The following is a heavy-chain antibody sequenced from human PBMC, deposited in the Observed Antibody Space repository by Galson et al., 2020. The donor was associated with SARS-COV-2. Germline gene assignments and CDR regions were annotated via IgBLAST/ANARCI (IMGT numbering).Heavy chain of an antibody. CDR2: IHSSWRA. D-gene: IGHD2-21*01. V-gene: IGHV4-59*13. CDR3: ARYTETFYSY. Sequence: SETLSLPCTVSGGSIINYYWSWIRQPPGRGLEWIGYIHSSWRAKYNPSLKSRVTMSVDTSENHFSLKLTSVTATDTAVYYCARYTETFYSYWGQGSLVTVSS. CDR1: GGSIINYY. J-gene: IGHJ4*02.